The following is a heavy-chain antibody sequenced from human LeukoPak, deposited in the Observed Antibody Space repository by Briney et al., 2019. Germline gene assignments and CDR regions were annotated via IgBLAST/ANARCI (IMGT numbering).Heavy chain of an antibody. J-gene: IGHJ4*02. Sequence: GGSLRLSCAASGFTFSSYAMSWVRQAPGKGLEWVSAISGSGGSTYYADSVKGRFTISRDNSKNTLYLQMNSLRAEDTAVYYCAKDLPYYDFWSRYSAFDYWGQGTLVTVSS. D-gene: IGHD3-3*01. V-gene: IGHV3-23*01. CDR2: ISGSGGST. CDR3: AKDLPYYDFWSRYSAFDY. CDR1: GFTFSSYA.